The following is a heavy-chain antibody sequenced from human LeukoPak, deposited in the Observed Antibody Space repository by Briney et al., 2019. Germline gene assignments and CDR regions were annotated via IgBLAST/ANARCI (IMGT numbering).Heavy chain of an antibody. CDR3: ARAPYDRFFDY. V-gene: IGHV4-59*01. CDR1: GGSISSYF. D-gene: IGHD3-22*01. Sequence: SETLSLTCTVSGGSISSYFWSWLRQPPGKGLEWIGYIYYSGSTNYNPSLKSRVTISVDTSKNQFSLKLSSVTAADTAVYYCARAPYDRFFDYWGQGTLVTVSS. J-gene: IGHJ4*02. CDR2: IYYSGST.